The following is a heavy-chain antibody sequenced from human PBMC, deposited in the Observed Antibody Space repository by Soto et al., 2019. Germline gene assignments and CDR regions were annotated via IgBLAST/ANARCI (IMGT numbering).Heavy chain of an antibody. V-gene: IGHV3-48*02. CDR2: SSPRGDTI. CDR1: GFSLANYH. D-gene: IGHD6-19*01. CDR3: AKGPHTNVGWPYYFES. J-gene: IGHJ4*02. Sequence: GGSLRLSCVASGFSLANYHMNWVRQTPGKGLEWISYSSPRGDTIYYADSVEGRFTISRDNARNSLSLHMSSLRDEDSALYYCAKGPHTNVGWPYYFESWGQGVPVTVSS.